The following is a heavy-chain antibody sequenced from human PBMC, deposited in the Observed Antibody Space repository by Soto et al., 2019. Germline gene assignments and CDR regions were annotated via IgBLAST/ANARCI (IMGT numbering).Heavy chain of an antibody. J-gene: IGHJ6*02. CDR2: MNPNSGNT. CDR3: ARFGYCSGGSCKDGYYYYYYGMDV. CDR1: GYTFTSYD. Sequence: ASVKVSCKASGYTFTSYDINWVRQATGQGLEWMGWMNPNSGNTGYAQKFQGRVTMTRNTSISTAYMELSSLRSEDTAVYYCARFGYCSGGSCKDGYYYYYYGMDVWGQGTTVTVS. V-gene: IGHV1-8*01. D-gene: IGHD2-15*01.